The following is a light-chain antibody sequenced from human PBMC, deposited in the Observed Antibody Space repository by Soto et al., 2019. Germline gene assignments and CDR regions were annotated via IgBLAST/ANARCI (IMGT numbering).Light chain of an antibody. V-gene: IGKV3-20*01. CDR3: QQYGNSPFLT. CDR2: GAS. Sequence: EIVLTQSPGTLSLSPGERATLSCRASQSVSSSYLAWYQQKPGQAPRLLIYGASSRATGIPDRFSGSGSGTDFTLTISRLEPEDFAVYYCQQYGNSPFLTFGRGTKVDIK. CDR1: QSVSSSY. J-gene: IGKJ1*01.